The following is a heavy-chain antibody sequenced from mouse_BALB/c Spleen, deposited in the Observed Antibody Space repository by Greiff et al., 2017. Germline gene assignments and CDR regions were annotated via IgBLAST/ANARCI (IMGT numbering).Heavy chain of an antibody. V-gene: IGHV2-9*02. CDR3: ARGLRRTDYYAMDY. Sequence: QVHVKQSGPGLVAPSQSLSITCTVSGFSLTSYGVHWVRQPPGKGLEWLGVIWAGGSTNYNSALMSRLSISKDNSKSQVFLKMNSLQTDDTAMYYCARGLRRTDYYAMDYWGQGTSVTVSS. J-gene: IGHJ4*01. CDR1: GFSLTSYG. CDR2: IWAGGST. D-gene: IGHD2-2*01.